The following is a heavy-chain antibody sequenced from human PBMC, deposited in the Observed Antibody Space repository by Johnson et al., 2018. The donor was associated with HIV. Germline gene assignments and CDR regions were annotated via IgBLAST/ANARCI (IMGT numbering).Heavy chain of an antibody. CDR3: ARGPTMMVVVFGAFHI. J-gene: IGHJ3*02. CDR1: GFTFSSYD. CDR2: IGTAGDT. D-gene: IGHD3-22*01. Sequence: MLLVESGGGVVQPGRSLRLSCAASGFTFSSYDMHWVRQATGKGLEWVSAIGTAGDTYYPGSVQGRFTISRENAKNTLYLQMNSRRAEDTAVYYCARGPTMMVVVFGAFHIWGQGTMVTVSS. V-gene: IGHV3-13*01.